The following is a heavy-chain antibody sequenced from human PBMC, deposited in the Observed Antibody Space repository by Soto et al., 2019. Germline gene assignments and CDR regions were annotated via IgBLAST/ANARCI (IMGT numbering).Heavy chain of an antibody. CDR1: GGSISSSNW. CDR3: AGVAVAGTRVDY. CDR2: IYHSGST. J-gene: IGHJ4*02. V-gene: IGHV4-4*02. Sequence: QVQLQESGPGLVKPSGTLSLTCAVSGGSISSSNWWSWVRQPPGKGLEWIGEIYHSGSTNYNPSLTSRFTISIDKSKNQFSLKLSSATAADTAVYYCAGVAVAGTRVDYWGQGTLVTVSS. D-gene: IGHD6-19*01.